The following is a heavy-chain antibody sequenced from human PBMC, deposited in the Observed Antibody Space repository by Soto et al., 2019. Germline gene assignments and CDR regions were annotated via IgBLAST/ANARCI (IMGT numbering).Heavy chain of an antibody. CDR2: IYYSGST. CDR3: ARDRRWNFSRRASDI. Sequence: SETLSLTCTVSGGSISSYYWSWIRQPPGKGLEWIGYIYYSGSTNYNPSLKSRVTISVDTSKNQFSLKLSSVTAADTAVYYCARDRRWNFSRRASDIWGQGTMVTVSS. J-gene: IGHJ3*02. D-gene: IGHD1-7*01. V-gene: IGHV4-59*01. CDR1: GGSISSYY.